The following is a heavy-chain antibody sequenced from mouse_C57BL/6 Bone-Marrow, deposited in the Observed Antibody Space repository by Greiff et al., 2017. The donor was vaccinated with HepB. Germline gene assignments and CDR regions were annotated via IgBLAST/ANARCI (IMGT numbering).Heavy chain of an antibody. V-gene: IGHV7-1*01. CDR2: SRNKANDYTT. Sequence: EVQGVESGGGLVQSGRSLRLSCATSGFTFSDFYMEWVRQAPGKGLEWIAASRNKANDYTTEYSASVKGRFIVSRDTSQSILYLQMNALRAEDTAIYYCARDASGKDAMDYWGQGTSVTVSS. CDR3: ARDASGKDAMDY. CDR1: GFTFSDFY. J-gene: IGHJ4*01. D-gene: IGHD4-1*01.